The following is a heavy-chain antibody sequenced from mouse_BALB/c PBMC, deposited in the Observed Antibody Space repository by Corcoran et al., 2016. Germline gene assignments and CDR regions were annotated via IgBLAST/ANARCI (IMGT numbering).Heavy chain of an antibody. Sequence: EVQLLESGGGLVQPGGSLKLSCAASGFDFSGYWMSWVRQAPGEGLEWIGEINPDSSTINYTPSLKDKFIISRDNAKNTLYLQMRKVRSEDTALYYCARNWGWCFDVWGAGTTVTVSS. CDR1: GFDFSGYW. D-gene: IGHD4-1*01. V-gene: IGHV4-1*02. CDR2: INPDSSTI. J-gene: IGHJ1*01. CDR3: ARNWGWCFDV.